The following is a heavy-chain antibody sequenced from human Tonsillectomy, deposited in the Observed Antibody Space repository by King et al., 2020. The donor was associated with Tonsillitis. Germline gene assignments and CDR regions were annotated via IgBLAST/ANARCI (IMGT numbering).Heavy chain of an antibody. CDR1: GYSFSNYW. CDR2: IYPGDSDT. V-gene: IGHV5-51*01. J-gene: IGHJ4*02. Sequence: VQLVESGAEVKKPGESLKISCKGSGYSFSNYWIGWVRQMPGKGLEWMGIIYPGDSDTRYSPSFQGQVTISADKSISTAYLQWSSLKASDTAMYYCARHGRITSGWYLRSDYLGQGTLVTVSS. CDR3: ARHGRITSGWYLRSDY. D-gene: IGHD6-19*01.